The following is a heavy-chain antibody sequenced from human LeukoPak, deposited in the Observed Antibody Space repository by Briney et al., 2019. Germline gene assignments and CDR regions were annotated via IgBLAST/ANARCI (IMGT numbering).Heavy chain of an antibody. CDR1: GGSISSGDYY. J-gene: IGHJ4*02. V-gene: IGHV4-30-4*01. CDR3: ARDSVGRFDY. D-gene: IGHD1-26*01. CDR2: IYYSGST. Sequence: SETLSLTCTVSGGSISSGDYYWSWIRQPPGKGLEWIGYIYYSGSTYYNPSLKSRVTISVDTSKNRFSLKLSSVTAADTAVYYCARDSVGRFDYWGQGTLVTVSS.